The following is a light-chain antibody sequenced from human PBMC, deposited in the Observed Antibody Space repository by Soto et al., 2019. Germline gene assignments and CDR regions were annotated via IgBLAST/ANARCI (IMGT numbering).Light chain of an antibody. Sequence: QSALTQPPSASGSPGQSVTISCTGTSSDVGGYNYVSWYQRHPGRAPKLIIYEVSQRPSEVPDRFSGSKSGNTASLTVSGLQAEDEADYYCSSYAGSNNVVFGGGTKVTVL. CDR2: EVS. CDR3: SSYAGSNNVV. J-gene: IGLJ2*01. CDR1: SSDVGGYNY. V-gene: IGLV2-8*01.